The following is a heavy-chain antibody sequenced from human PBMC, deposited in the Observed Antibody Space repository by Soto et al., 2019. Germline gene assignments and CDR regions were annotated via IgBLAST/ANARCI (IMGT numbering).Heavy chain of an antibody. CDR2: IWADGNNK. J-gene: IGHJ4*02. Sequence: GGSLRLSCAASGFTISDYYIHWVRQSPDKGLEWVATIWADGNNKYYADFVKGRFTISRDNSKKTQSLQMNNLRAEDTAVYYCARDGVGATTYYGYLDYWSQGILVTVSS. CDR3: ARDGVGATTYYGYLDY. CDR1: GFTISDYY. D-gene: IGHD1-26*01. V-gene: IGHV3-33*08.